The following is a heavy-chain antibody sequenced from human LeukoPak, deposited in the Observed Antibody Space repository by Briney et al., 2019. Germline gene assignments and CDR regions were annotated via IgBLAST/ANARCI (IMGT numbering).Heavy chain of an antibody. V-gene: IGHV1-46*01. CDR2: INPSGGST. D-gene: IGHD3-3*01. J-gene: IGHJ5*02. Sequence: HWASVKVSCKASGYTFTSYYMHWVRQAPGQGLEWMGIINPSGGSTSYAQKFQGRVTMTRDMSTSTVYMELSSLRSEDTAVYYCAREAGPLFGVVIGGYNWFDPWGQGTLVTVSS. CDR1: GYTFTSYY. CDR3: AREAGPLFGVVIGGYNWFDP.